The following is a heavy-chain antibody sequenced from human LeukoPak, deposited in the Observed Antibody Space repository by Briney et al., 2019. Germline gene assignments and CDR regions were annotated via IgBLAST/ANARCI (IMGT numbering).Heavy chain of an antibody. D-gene: IGHD6-13*01. CDR2: IYYSGST. Sequence: PSDTLSLTCAVSGYSISSSNWWGWIRQPPGKGLEWIGYIYYSGSTYYNPSLKSRVTMSVDTSKNQFSLILSFVTAVDTAVYYCAREESSSWYDHGSGRLDPWGQGTLVTVSS. V-gene: IGHV4-28*03. CDR3: AREESSSWYDHGSGRLDP. J-gene: IGHJ5*02. CDR1: GYSISSSNW.